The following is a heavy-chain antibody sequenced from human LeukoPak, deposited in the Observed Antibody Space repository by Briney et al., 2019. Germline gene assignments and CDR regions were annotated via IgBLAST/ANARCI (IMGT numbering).Heavy chain of an antibody. D-gene: IGHD3-3*01. Sequence: GGSLRLSCAASGFTFSSYAMSWVRHAPGKGLEWVSAISGSGGSTYYADSVKGRFTISRDNSKNTLYLQMNSLRAEDTAVYYCARVPGYDFWSGHNWFDPWGQGTLVTVSS. J-gene: IGHJ5*02. V-gene: IGHV3-23*01. CDR2: ISGSGGST. CDR1: GFTFSSYA. CDR3: ARVPGYDFWSGHNWFDP.